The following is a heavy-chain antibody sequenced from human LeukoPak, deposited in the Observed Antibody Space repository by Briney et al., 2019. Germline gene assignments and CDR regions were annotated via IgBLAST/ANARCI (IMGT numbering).Heavy chain of an antibody. V-gene: IGHV3-48*03. CDR1: GFTFSSYE. CDR3: ARGVYYDSSGPYYFDY. Sequence: GGSLRLSCAASGFTFSSYEMNWVRQAPGKGLEWVSYISSSGSTIYYADSVKGRFTVSRDNAKNSLYLQMNSLRAEDTAVYYCARGVYYDSSGPYYFDYSRQGTLVTVSS. J-gene: IGHJ4*01. CDR2: ISSSGSTI. D-gene: IGHD3-22*01.